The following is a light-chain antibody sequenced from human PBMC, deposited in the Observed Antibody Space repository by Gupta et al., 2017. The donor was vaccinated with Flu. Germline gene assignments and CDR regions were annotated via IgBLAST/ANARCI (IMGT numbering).Light chain of an antibody. CDR2: GNN. V-gene: IGLV3-19*01. CDR1: SLRSYY. J-gene: IGLJ2*01. Sequence: SSELTQDPAVSVALGQTVRITCQGDSLRSYYASWYQQKPGQAPLLVAYGNNNRPSGIPDRFSGSSSWHTASLTIAGAQAEDEADYYCNSRDSSGNHHVLFGGGTKLTVL. CDR3: NSRDSSGNHHVL.